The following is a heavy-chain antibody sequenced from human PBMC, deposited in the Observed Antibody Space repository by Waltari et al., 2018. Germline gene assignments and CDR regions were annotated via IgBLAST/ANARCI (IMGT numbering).Heavy chain of an antibody. V-gene: IGHV4-39*01. J-gene: IGHJ3*01. Sequence: QLQLQESGPGLVKPSETLALTCSVSGGSITTNRHYWGWIRQPPGQGLEWLGTISYNGANYSSPSLRGRLTLSRDTTMNQLSLKLGSVTATDTAVYYCATYIGASVGTAAFDVWGQGTMVTVSS. D-gene: IGHD5-12*01. CDR1: GGSITTNRHY. CDR3: ATYIGASVGTAAFDV. CDR2: ISYNGAN.